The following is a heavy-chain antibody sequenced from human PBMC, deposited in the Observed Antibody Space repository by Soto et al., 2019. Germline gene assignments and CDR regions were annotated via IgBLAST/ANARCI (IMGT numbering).Heavy chain of an antibody. V-gene: IGHV3-30-3*01. CDR2: ISYDGSNK. D-gene: IGHD6-6*01. CDR1: GFTFSSYA. J-gene: IGHJ6*02. CDR3: ARGDSSSRYYYYGMDV. Sequence: QVQLVESGGGVVQPGRSLRLSCAASGFTFSSYAMHWVRQAPGQGLEWVAVISYDGSNKYYADSVKGRFTISRDNSKNTLYLQMNRLRAEDTAVYYCARGDSSSRYYYYGMDVWGQGTTGTVSS.